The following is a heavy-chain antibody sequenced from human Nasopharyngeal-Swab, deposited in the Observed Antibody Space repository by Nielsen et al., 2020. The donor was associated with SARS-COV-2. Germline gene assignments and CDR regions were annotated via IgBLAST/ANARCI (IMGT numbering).Heavy chain of an antibody. CDR1: GFTFSSYS. CDR3: ARDSSAYCGGDCSPYYYYMDV. Sequence: GESLKISCAASGFTFSSYSMNWVRQAPEKGLEWVSSISSSSSYIYYADSVKGRFTISRDNAKNSLYLQMNSLRAEDTAVYYCARDSSAYCGGDCSPYYYYMDVWGKGTTVTVSS. J-gene: IGHJ6*03. V-gene: IGHV3-21*01. CDR2: ISSSSSYI. D-gene: IGHD2-21*01.